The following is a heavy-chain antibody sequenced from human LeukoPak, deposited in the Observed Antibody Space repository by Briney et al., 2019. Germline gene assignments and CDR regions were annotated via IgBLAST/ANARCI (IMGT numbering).Heavy chain of an antibody. CDR3: AGMIVVVSAVPRYYGMDV. CDR2: IYHSGST. V-gene: IGHV4-30-2*01. CDR1: GGSISSGGYS. J-gene: IGHJ6*02. Sequence: PSQTLSLTCAVSGGSISSGGYSWSWIRQPPGKGLEWIGYIYHSGSTNYNPSLKSRVTISVDTSKNQFSLKLSSVTAADTAVYYCAGMIVVVSAVPRYYGMDVWGQGTTVTVSS. D-gene: IGHD3-22*01.